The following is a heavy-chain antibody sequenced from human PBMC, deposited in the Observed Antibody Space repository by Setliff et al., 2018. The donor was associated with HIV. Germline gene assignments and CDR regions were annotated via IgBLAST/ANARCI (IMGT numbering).Heavy chain of an antibody. V-gene: IGHV3-15*06. Sequence: GGSLRLSCAASGFTFRNAWMSWVRQAPGKGLEWVGRIKSKSDGGAVHYAAPVKGRFTISRDDSQDTLYLEMNSLRVEDTAVYYCARDAITLIRGITAFDYWGQGTLVTVSS. CDR3: ARDAITLIRGITAFDY. CDR2: IKSKSDGGAV. J-gene: IGHJ4*02. CDR1: GFTFRNAW. D-gene: IGHD3-10*01.